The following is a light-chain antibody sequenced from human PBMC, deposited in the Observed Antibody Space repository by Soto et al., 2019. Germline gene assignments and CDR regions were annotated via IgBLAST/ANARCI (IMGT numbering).Light chain of an antibody. Sequence: DIQLTQSPSFLSASEGDRVTITCRASQGISSYLAWYQQKPGKAPKLLMYAASTLQRGVPSRFSGSGSGTDFTLAISSLQPEDFATYYCQQFNDYPITFGQGTRLEIK. V-gene: IGKV1-9*01. CDR1: QGISSY. J-gene: IGKJ5*01. CDR3: QQFNDYPIT. CDR2: AAS.